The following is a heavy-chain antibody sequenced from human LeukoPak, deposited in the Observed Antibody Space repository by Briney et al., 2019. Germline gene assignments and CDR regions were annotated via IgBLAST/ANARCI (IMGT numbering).Heavy chain of an antibody. CDR3: ARGAYGSGSYLDY. CDR1: GFTFSSYS. CDR2: ISSSSSYI. Sequence: GGSLRLSCAASGFTFSSYSMNWVRQAPGKGLEWVSSISSSSSYIYYADSVKGRFTISRDNAKNSLYLQMNSLRAEDTAVYYCARGAYGSGSYLDYWGQGTLVTVSS. V-gene: IGHV3-21*01. J-gene: IGHJ4*02. D-gene: IGHD3-10*01.